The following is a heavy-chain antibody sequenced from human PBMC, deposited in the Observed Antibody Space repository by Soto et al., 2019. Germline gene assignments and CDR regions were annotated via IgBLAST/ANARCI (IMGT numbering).Heavy chain of an antibody. CDR2: IYYTGST. J-gene: IGHJ6*02. CDR3: ASSPVTGIYYAMDV. D-gene: IGHD6-19*01. V-gene: IGHV4-59*06. Sequence: SETLSLTCTVSGDSISNSYWSWIRQHPGKGLERIGNIYYTGSTHYDPSLKSRITISLDTSKNRISLKLSSVTAADTAVYYCASSPVTGIYYAMDVWGQGTTVTVSS. CDR1: GDSISNSY.